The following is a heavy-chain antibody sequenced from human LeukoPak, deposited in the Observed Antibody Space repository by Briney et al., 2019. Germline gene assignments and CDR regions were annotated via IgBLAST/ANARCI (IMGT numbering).Heavy chain of an antibody. CDR1: GFILRSYA. CDR3: AKGSIAAHDAKTTLDY. J-gene: IGHJ4*02. CDR2: ISGSGGST. D-gene: IGHD6-13*01. Sequence: GGSLRLSCAASGFILRSYAMSWVRQAPGKGLEWVSAISGSGGSTYYADSVRGRFTISRDNYKNTRYVQMNSLRVEDTAVYYCAKGSIAAHDAKTTLDYWGQGTLVTVSS. V-gene: IGHV3-23*01.